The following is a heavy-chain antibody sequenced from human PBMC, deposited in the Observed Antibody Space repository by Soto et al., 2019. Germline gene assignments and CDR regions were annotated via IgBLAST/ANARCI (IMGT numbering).Heavy chain of an antibody. CDR3: ASARSSSWYMYFQH. J-gene: IGHJ1*01. Sequence: ASVKVSCKASGYTFTSHAMHWVRQAPGQRLEWMGWINAGNGNTKYSQKFQGRVTITRDTSASTAYMELSSLRSEDTAVYYCASARSSSWYMYFQHWGQGTLVTVSS. V-gene: IGHV1-3*01. D-gene: IGHD6-13*01. CDR2: INAGNGNT. CDR1: GYTFTSHA.